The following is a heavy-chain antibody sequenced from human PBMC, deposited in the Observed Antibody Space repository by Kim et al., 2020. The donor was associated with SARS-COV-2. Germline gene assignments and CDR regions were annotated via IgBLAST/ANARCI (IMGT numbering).Heavy chain of an antibody. J-gene: IGHJ4*02. Sequence: ADSVKGRFTISRDNSKNTLYLQMNSLRAEDTAVYYCAKDTLGQPQYYFDYWGQGTLVTVSS. CDR3: AKDTLGQPQYYFDY. V-gene: IGHV3-30*02. D-gene: IGHD3-16*01.